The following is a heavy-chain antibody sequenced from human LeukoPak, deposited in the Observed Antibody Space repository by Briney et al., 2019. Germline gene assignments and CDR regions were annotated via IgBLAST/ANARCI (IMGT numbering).Heavy chain of an antibody. CDR2: IRNRAKSYTT. Sequence: GGSLRLSCAASRFTFSDHYMDWVRQAPGKGLEWVARIRNRAKSYTTQYAPSVKDRFTISRDDSRNSVYLQMNSLKTEDTAVYFCARFGDYYDTRGFSSDAFDIWGLGTMVTVSS. J-gene: IGHJ3*02. CDR3: ARFGDYYDTRGFSSDAFDI. D-gene: IGHD3-22*01. CDR1: RFTFSDHY. V-gene: IGHV3-72*01.